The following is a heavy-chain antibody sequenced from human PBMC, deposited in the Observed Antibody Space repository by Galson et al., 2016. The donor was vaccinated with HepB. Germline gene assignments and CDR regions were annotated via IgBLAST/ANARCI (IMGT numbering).Heavy chain of an antibody. CDR2: TKNKANSYTT. V-gene: IGHV3-72*01. Sequence: SLRLSCAASGFTFSDHYMDWVRQAPGKGLEWVGRTKNKANSYTTEYAASVKGRITISRDDSKNSLYLQMNSLKTEDTAVYYCTTLAAYFDSSGRTTWGQGTLVTVSS. CDR3: TTLAAYFDSSGRTT. J-gene: IGHJ5*02. D-gene: IGHD3-22*01. CDR1: GFTFSDHY.